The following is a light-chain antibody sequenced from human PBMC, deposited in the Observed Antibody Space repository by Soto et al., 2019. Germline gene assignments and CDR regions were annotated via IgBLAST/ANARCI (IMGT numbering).Light chain of an antibody. V-gene: IGKV3-15*01. J-gene: IGKJ1*01. CDR1: QSVGSN. CDR3: QQYNNWPPDRT. CDR2: GAS. Sequence: EIVMTQSPATLSVSPGERATLSCRASQSVGSNLVWYQQKPGQAPRLLSYGASTRATGIPARFSGSGSGTELTLTISSLQSEDFAIYFCQQYNNWPPDRTFGQGTKVEIK.